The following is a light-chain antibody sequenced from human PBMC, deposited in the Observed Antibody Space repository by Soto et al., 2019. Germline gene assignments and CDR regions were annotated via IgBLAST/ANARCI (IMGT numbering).Light chain of an antibody. CDR2: AAS. CDR1: ESISRQ. J-gene: IGKJ5*01. Sequence: DIQMTESPSSLSGSVGDRVTITCRASESISRQLNWYQMKPGKAPKLLIYAASSLQNGVPSKFRGGGSGTDFTLRINNLQPEDFATYYCQQTYSTLSITFGQGTRLDIK. CDR3: QQTYSTLSIT. V-gene: IGKV1-39*01.